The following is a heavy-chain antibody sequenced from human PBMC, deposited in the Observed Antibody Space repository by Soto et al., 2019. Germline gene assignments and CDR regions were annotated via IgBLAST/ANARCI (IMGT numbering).Heavy chain of an antibody. V-gene: IGHV4-30-4*01. CDR1: GGSISSGDYY. D-gene: IGHD3-10*01. J-gene: IGHJ4*02. CDR2: IYYSGST. CDR3: ARGFGEFLFDY. Sequence: SETLSLTCTVSGGSISSGDYYWSWIRQPPGKGLEWIGYIYYSGSTYYNPSLKSRVTISVDTSKNQFSLKLSSVTAADTAVYYCARGFGEFLFDYWGQGTLVTVSS.